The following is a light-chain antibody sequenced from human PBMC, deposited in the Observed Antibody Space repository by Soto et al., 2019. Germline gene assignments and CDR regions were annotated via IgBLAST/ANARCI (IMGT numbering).Light chain of an antibody. CDR1: QSISNW. CDR3: QQYNTYS. Sequence: EIQMTQSAFTLPATVGDRVTITCRAAQSISNWLAWYQHKPGTAPKVLIYHASNLQSGVPSRFSGSGSGTEFTLTISSLQPDDFATYYCQQYNTYSFGQGTKVDIK. J-gene: IGKJ1*01. CDR2: HAS. V-gene: IGKV1-5*01.